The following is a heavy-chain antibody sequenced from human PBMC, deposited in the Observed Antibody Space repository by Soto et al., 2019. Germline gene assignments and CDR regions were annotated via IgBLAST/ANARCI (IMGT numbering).Heavy chain of an antibody. Sequence: EVQLVESGGGLVQPGGSLRLSCVDSGFDFNSYSMNWVRQAPGKGLEWISYINSGSTSVFYADSVKGRFTSSRDNAKNSLYLQMNCLRAEDTAVYYCTRSAAPDAYWGQGTLVTVSS. J-gene: IGHJ4*02. CDR1: GFDFNSYS. D-gene: IGHD6-13*01. V-gene: IGHV3-48*01. CDR3: TRSAAPDAY. CDR2: INSGSTSV.